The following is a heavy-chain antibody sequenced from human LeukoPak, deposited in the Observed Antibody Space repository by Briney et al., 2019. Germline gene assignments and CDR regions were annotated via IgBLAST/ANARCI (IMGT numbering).Heavy chain of an antibody. CDR2: TYTSGST. V-gene: IGHV4-4*07. CDR3: ARDLSYYGTYYFDY. J-gene: IGHJ4*02. CDR1: GGSISSYY. Sequence: PSETLSLTCTVSGGSISSYYWSWIRQPAGKGLEWIGRTYTSGSTNYNPSLKSRVTMSVDTSKNQFSLKLSSVTAADTAVYYCARDLSYYGTYYFDYWGQGTLVTVSS. D-gene: IGHD2/OR15-2a*01.